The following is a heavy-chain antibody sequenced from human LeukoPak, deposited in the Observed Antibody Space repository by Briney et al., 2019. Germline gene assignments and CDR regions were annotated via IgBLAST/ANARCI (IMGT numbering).Heavy chain of an antibody. J-gene: IGHJ4*02. CDR3: AKDNYDILTGYKFSDY. Sequence: TGGSLRLSCAASGFTFSSYGMHWVRQAPGKGLEWVAFIRYDGSNKYYADSVKGRFTISRDNYKNTLYLQMNSLRAEDTAVYYCAKDNYDILTGYKFSDYWGQGTLVTVSS. CDR2: IRYDGSNK. D-gene: IGHD3-9*01. V-gene: IGHV3-30*02. CDR1: GFTFSSYG.